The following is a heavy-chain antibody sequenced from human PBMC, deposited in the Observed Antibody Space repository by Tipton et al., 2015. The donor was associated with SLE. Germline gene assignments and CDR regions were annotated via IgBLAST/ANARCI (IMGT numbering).Heavy chain of an antibody. J-gene: IGHJ3*02. D-gene: IGHD2-8*02. V-gene: IGHV4-59*11. CDR2: THYDGST. CDR3: AREVCTGGGCYPDAFDI. Sequence: TLSLTCIVSGASISSHYWTWIRQPPGKGLEWIAYTHYDGSTNYNPSLKSRVTISVDTSKNQFSLKLSSVTAADTAVYFCAREVCTGGGCYPDAFDIWGQGIMVTVSS. CDR1: GASISSHY.